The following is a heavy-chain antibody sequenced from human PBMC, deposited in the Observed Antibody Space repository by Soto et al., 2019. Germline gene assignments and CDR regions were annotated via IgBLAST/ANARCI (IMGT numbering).Heavy chain of an antibody. CDR1: GFTFDNYG. CDR3: ARMSLFGDYPDF. CDR2: LSADGSNK. J-gene: IGHJ4*02. D-gene: IGHD3-10*01. V-gene: IGHV3-30*19. Sequence: GGSLRLSCAASGFTFDNYGIHWVRQAPGKGLEWVAVLSADGSNKYYADSLKGRFTISRDNSKNTLYLQMNSLRAEDTAMYYCARMSLFGDYPDFWGLGTLVTVSS.